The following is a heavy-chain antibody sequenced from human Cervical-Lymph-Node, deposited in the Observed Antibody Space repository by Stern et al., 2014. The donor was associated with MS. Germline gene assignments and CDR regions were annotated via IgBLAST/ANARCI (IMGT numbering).Heavy chain of an antibody. J-gene: IGHJ4*02. CDR1: GDSISSYSHY. CDR2: VYYSGAT. D-gene: IGHD2-8*02. CDR3: AKHACTGAACPFDL. Sequence: VQLEESGPGLVKPSETLSLTCAVSGDSISSYSHYWAWIRQPPGKGLEWIGSVYYSGATYYNPSLKSPSTIPVDTSKNHFSLGLTSVTAADTAVYYCAKHACTGAACPFDLWGQGTLVTVSS. V-gene: IGHV4-39*01.